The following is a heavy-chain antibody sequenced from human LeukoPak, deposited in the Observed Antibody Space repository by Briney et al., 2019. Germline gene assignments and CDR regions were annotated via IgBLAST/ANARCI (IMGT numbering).Heavy chain of an antibody. CDR1: GFTFSSYA. CDR2: ISGSGGST. Sequence: GGSLRLSCAASGFTFSSYAMSWVRQAPGKGLEWVSAISGSGGSTYYADSVKGRFTISRDNSKNTLYLLMNSLRAEDTAVYYCAKVPVPYYYDSSGYYYPAWGQGTLVTVSS. J-gene: IGHJ4*02. V-gene: IGHV3-23*01. D-gene: IGHD3-22*01. CDR3: AKVPVPYYYDSSGYYYPA.